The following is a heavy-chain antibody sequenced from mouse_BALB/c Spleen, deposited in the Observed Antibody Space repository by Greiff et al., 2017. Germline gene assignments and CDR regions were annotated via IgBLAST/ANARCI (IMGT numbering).Heavy chain of an antibody. Sequence: EVHLVESGGGLVQPGGSLRLSCATSGFTFTDYYMSWVRQPPGKALEWLGFIRNKANGYTTEYSASVKGRFTISRDNSQTTLYLEINTLRAEDSATYSGARDGYYFYYAMDYWGQGTSVTVSA. CDR2: IRNKANGYTT. J-gene: IGHJ4*01. CDR1: GFTFTDYY. CDR3: ARDGYYFYYAMDY. V-gene: IGHV7-3*02. D-gene: IGHD2-3*01.